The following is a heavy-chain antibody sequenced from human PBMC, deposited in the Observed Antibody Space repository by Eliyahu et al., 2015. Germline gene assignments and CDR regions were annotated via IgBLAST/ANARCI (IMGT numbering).Heavy chain of an antibody. CDR2: GVYRGGS. CDR1: GYSISSGYY. J-gene: IGHJ5*02. CDR3: ARLIASPQGWLDP. D-gene: IGHD2/OR15-2a*01. V-gene: IGHV4-38-2*01. Sequence: VQLQESGPGHVKPSETLSLTCDVSGYSISSGYYWGWIRQPPGKGLEWIGRGVYRGGSSYMPFLKDRVTISADTSKNQFSLKLTSVTAADTATYYCARLIASPQGWLDPWGQGVLVTVST.